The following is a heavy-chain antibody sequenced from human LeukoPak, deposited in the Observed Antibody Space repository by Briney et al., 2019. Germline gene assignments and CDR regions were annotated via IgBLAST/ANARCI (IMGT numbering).Heavy chain of an antibody. CDR3: AKWKYSNSGIDDY. D-gene: IGHD6-6*01. Sequence: GGSLRLSCAASGFTFSSYAMCWVRQVPGKGLEWVSVISGSGDNTYYADSVKGRFTISRDNSKNMLYLQMNSLRAEDTAVYYCAKWKYSNSGIDDYWGQGTLVTVSS. CDR2: ISGSGDNT. CDR1: GFTFSSYA. J-gene: IGHJ4*02. V-gene: IGHV3-23*01.